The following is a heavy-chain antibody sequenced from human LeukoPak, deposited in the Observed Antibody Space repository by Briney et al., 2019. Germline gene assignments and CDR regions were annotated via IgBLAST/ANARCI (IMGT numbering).Heavy chain of an antibody. J-gene: IGHJ4*02. CDR2: IYYTGNT. Sequence: SETLSLTCAVYGGSFSGYYWSWIRQPPGKGLEWIGYIYYTGNTDYNPSLRSRVTISLDTSKSHFTLNLSSVTAADAAVYYCARGKGTYDFWSGYHYWGQGTLVTVSS. CDR1: GGSFSGYY. D-gene: IGHD3-3*01. V-gene: IGHV4-34*11. CDR3: ARGKGTYDFWSGYHY.